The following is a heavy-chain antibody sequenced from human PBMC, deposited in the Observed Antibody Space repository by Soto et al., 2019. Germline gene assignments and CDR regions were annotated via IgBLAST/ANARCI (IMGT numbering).Heavy chain of an antibody. Sequence: KTSETLSLTCTVSGGSISSYYWSWIRQPPGKGLEWIGYIYYSGSTNYNPSLKSRVTISVDTSKNQFSLKLSSVTAADTAVYYCARGGDGYNSFVNYWGQGTLVTVSS. D-gene: IGHD5-12*01. CDR2: IYYSGST. V-gene: IGHV4-59*01. J-gene: IGHJ4*02. CDR3: ARGGDGYNSFVNY. CDR1: GGSISSYY.